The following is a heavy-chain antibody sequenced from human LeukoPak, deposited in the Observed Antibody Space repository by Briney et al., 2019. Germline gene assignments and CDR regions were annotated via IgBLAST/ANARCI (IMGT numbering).Heavy chain of an antibody. CDR2: IYHSGST. CDR3: ARGVRFLEWLLHQRSDAFDI. J-gene: IGHJ3*02. CDR1: GGSISSGGYY. V-gene: IGHV4-30-2*01. Sequence: SETLSLTCTVSGGSISSGGYYWSWIRQPPGKGLEWIGYIYHSGSTYYNPSLKSRVTISVDRSKNQFSLKLSSVTAADTAVYYCARGVRFLEWLLHQRSDAFDIWGQGTMVTVSS. D-gene: IGHD3-3*01.